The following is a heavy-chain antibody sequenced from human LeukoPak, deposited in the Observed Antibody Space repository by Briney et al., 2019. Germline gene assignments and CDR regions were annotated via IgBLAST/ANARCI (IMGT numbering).Heavy chain of an antibody. Sequence: GASVKVSCKASGYSFTDYYMHWVRQAPGQGLEWMGWINPNNGGTNYAQKFQGRVTMTRDTSINTAYMELSRLTSDDTAVYYCAPLGDYGGEYAGGYWGQGTLVTVSS. D-gene: IGHD4-23*01. V-gene: IGHV1-2*02. CDR2: INPNNGGT. CDR1: GYSFTDYY. CDR3: APLGDYGGEYAGGY. J-gene: IGHJ4*02.